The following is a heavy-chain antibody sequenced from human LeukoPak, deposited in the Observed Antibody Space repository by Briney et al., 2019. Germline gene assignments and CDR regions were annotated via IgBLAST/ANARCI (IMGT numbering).Heavy chain of an antibody. CDR1: GGSFSGYY. D-gene: IGHD4-17*01. V-gene: IGHV4-31*11. J-gene: IGHJ4*02. CDR3: ARSYGDYPILGY. Sequence: SETLSLTCAVYGGSFSGYYWSWIRQHPGKGLEWIGYIYYSGSTYYNPSLKSRLTMSVDTSKNQFSLKLNSVTAADTAVYYCARSYGDYPILGYWGQGTLVTVSS. CDR2: IYYSGST.